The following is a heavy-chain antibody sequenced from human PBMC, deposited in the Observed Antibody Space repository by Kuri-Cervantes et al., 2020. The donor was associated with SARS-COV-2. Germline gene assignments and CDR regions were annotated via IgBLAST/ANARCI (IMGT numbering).Heavy chain of an antibody. CDR2: IKQDGSEK. Sequence: GESLKISCAASGFTFSSYWMSWVRQAPGKGLEWVANIKQDGSEKYYVDSGKGRFTISRDNAKNSLYLQMNSLRAEDTAVYYCACPGKTPAAYWVPGTLVTVSS. J-gene: IGHJ4*02. V-gene: IGHV3-7*01. D-gene: IGHD2-15*01. CDR1: GFTFSSYW. CDR3: ACPGKTPAAY.